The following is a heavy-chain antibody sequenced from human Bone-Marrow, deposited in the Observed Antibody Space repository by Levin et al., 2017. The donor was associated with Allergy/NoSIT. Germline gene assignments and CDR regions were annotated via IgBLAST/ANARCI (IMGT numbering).Heavy chain of an antibody. CDR2: INPNSGGT. V-gene: IGHV1-2*06. CDR3: ALTYYDYVWGSYSSGGYYGMDV. D-gene: IGHD3-16*01. CDR1: GYTFTGYY. Sequence: ASVKVSCKASGYTFTGYYMHWVRQAPGQGLEWMGRINPNSGGTNYAQKFQGRVTMTRDTSISTAYMELSRLRSDDTAVYYCALTYYDYVWGSYSSGGYYGMDVWGQGTTVTVSS. J-gene: IGHJ6*02.